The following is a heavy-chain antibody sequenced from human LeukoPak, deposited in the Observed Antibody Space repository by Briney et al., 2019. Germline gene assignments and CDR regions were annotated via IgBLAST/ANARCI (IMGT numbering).Heavy chain of an antibody. CDR3: ARVGIDTAMVHFDY. V-gene: IGHV1-8*01. D-gene: IGHD5-18*01. CDR2: MNPNSGNT. Sequence: ASVKVSCKASGYTFTSYDINWVRQATGQGLEWMGWMNPNSGNTGYAQKFQGRVTMTRNTSISTAYMELSSLRSEDTAVYYCARVGIDTAMVHFDYWGQGTLVTVSS. CDR1: GYTFTSYD. J-gene: IGHJ4*02.